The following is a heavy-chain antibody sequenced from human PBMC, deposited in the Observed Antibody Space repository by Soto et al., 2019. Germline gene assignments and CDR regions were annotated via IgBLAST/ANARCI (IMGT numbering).Heavy chain of an antibody. CDR3: AKASGRVHYGMHV. Sequence: EVQVLESGGGSVQPGGSLRLSCAASGFPFSMFAMNWVRQAPGTGLEWVSGIRGSAGGTYYADSVKGRFTISKDDSSNRLHLEMNTLRGEDTAVYYCAKASGRVHYGMHVWGQGTTVTVSS. V-gene: IGHV3-23*01. D-gene: IGHD3-10*01. CDR1: GFPFSMFA. J-gene: IGHJ6*02. CDR2: IRGSAGGT.